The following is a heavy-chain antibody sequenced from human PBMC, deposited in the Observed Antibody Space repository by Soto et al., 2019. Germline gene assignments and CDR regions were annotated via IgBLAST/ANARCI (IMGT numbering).Heavy chain of an antibody. CDR1: GGSFSGYY. V-gene: IGHV4-34*01. D-gene: IGHD4-17*01. J-gene: IGHJ4*02. Sequence: SETLSLTCAVYGGSFSGYYWSWIRQPPGKGLEWIGEINHSGSTNYNPSLKSRVTISVDTSKNQFSLKLSSVTAADTAVYYCARGFRRPRYGYLDYFDYWGQGTLVTVSS. CDR3: ARGFRRPRYGYLDYFDY. CDR2: INHSGST.